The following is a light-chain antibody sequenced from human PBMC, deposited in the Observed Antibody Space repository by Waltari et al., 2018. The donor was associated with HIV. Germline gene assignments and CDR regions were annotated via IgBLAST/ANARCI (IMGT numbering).Light chain of an antibody. V-gene: IGLV4-69*01. CDR1: SGHSNYA. Sequence: QVVLTQSPSASASLGASVKLTCTLSSGHSNYAIAWHQLQPGKGPRYLLKLNSDGSHTKGGGSPDRFSGSSSGAERCLTISSLQSEDEADYYCQTWGTGIRVFGGGTKLTVL. CDR3: QTWGTGIRV. J-gene: IGLJ3*02. CDR2: LNSDGSH.